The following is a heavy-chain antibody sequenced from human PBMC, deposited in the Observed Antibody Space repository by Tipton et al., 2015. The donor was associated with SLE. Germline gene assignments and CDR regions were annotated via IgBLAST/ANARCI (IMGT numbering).Heavy chain of an antibody. V-gene: IGHV3-33*01. Sequence: SLRLSCAASGFTFSSYGMHWVRQAPGKGLEWVAVIWYDGSNKYYADSVKGRFTISRDNSKNTLYLQMNSLRAEDTAVYYCTRGLQANWGPADGEYWGQGTLVTVSS. CDR1: GFTFSSYG. J-gene: IGHJ4*02. D-gene: IGHD7-27*01. CDR2: IWYDGSNK. CDR3: TRGLQANWGPADGEY.